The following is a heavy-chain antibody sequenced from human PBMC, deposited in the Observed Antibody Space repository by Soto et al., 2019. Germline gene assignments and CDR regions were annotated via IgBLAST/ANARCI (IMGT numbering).Heavy chain of an antibody. CDR1: GDTFSRYA. CDR2: IIPIFGTA. Sequence: GXSVKVSCEASGDTFSRYAISWVRQAPVQGLEWMGGIIPIFGTANYAQKFQGRVTITADESTSTAYMELSSLRSEDTAVYYCARAIPYVDGYVWGSYRYGYFDYWGQGTLVTVSS. CDR3: ARAIPYVDGYVWGSYRYGYFDY. D-gene: IGHD3-16*02. V-gene: IGHV1-69*01. J-gene: IGHJ4*02.